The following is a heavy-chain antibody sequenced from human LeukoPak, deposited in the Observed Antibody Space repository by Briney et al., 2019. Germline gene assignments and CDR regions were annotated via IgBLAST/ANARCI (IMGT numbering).Heavy chain of an antibody. V-gene: IGHV3-30*18. CDR1: GFTFSSYG. J-gene: IGHJ4*02. CDR2: ISYDGSNK. Sequence: GRSLRLSCAASGFTFSSYGMHWVRQAPGKGLEWVAVISYDGSNKYYADSVKGRFTISRDNSKNTLYLQMNSLRAEDTAVYYCAKGPKSQWAAYWGQGTLVTVSS. D-gene: IGHD2-8*01. CDR3: AKGPKSQWAAY.